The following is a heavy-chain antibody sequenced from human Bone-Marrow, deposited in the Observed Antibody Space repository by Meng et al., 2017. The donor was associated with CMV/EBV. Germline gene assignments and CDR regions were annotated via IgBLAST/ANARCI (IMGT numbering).Heavy chain of an antibody. CDR1: GFTFSSYA. V-gene: IGHV3-30-3*01. J-gene: IGHJ4*02. Sequence: GESLKISCAASGFTFSSYAMHWVRQAPGKGLEWVAVISYDGSNKYYADSVKGRFTISRDNSKNTLYPQMNSLRAEDTAVYYCARDVRITIFGVVIGSYAADYWGQGTLVTVSS. D-gene: IGHD3-3*01. CDR3: ARDVRITIFGVVIGSYAADY. CDR2: ISYDGSNK.